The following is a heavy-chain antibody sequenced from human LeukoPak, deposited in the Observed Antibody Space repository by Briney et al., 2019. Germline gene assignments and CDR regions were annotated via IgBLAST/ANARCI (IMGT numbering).Heavy chain of an antibody. CDR3: AELGITMIGGV. CDR2: ISWDGGST. J-gene: IGHJ6*04. D-gene: IGHD3-10*02. CDR1: GFTFDDYA. V-gene: IGHV3-43D*03. Sequence: GGSLRLSCAASGFTFDDYAMHWVRQVPGKGLEWVSLISWDGGSTYYGDSVKGRFTISRDNAKNSLYLQMNSLRAEDTAVYYCAELGITMIGGVWGKGTTVTISS.